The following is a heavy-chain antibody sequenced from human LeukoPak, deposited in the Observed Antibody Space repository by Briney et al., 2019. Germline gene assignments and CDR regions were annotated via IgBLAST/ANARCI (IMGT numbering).Heavy chain of an antibody. CDR3: ARHEYSGSYYGLSWFDP. CDR1: GGSISSSGYY. CDR2: IYYSGST. Sequence: SETLSLTCTVSGGSISSSGYYWGWIRQPPGKGLEWIASIYYSGSTYYNPSLKSRVTISVDPPKNQLSLKLSSLTAADTAVYYCARHEYSGSYYGLSWFDPWGQGTLVTVSS. V-gene: IGHV4-39*01. J-gene: IGHJ5*02. D-gene: IGHD1-26*01.